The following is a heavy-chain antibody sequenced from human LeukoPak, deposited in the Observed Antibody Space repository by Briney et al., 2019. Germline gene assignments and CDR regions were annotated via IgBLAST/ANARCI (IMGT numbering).Heavy chain of an antibody. V-gene: IGHV1-18*01. CDR3: ARGGGAYGDYSLWFAY. Sequence: ASVKVSCKASGYTFRSYGFSRVRQAPGQGLEWMGWISAYNGNTKYAQKYQDRVTMTTDASTSTAYMELRSLRSDDTAVYYCARGGGAYGDYSLWFAYWGQGTLVTVSS. J-gene: IGHJ4*02. CDR2: ISAYNGNT. D-gene: IGHD4-17*01. CDR1: GYTFRSYG.